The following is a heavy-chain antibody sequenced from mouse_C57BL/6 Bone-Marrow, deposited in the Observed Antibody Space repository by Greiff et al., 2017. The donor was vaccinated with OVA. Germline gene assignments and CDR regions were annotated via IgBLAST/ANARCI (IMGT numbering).Heavy chain of an antibody. V-gene: IGHV1-80*01. CDR2: IYPGDGDP. Sequence: VQLQQSGAELVKPGASVKTSCKASGYAFSSYWMNWVKQRPGKGLEWIGQIYPGDGDPNYNGKFKGKATLTADKSSSTAYMKLSSLTSEDSAVYFCARSGYCYFDVWGTGTTVTVSS. J-gene: IGHJ1*03. CDR1: GYAFSSYW. CDR3: ARSGYCYFDV.